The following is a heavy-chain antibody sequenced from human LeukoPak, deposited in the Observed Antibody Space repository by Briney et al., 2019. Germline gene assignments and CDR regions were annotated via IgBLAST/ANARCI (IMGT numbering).Heavy chain of an antibody. Sequence: SETLSLTCAVYGGSFSGYYWSWIRQPPGKGLEWIGEINHSGSTYYNPSLKSRVTISVDTSKNQFSLKLSSVTAADTAVYYCARTDRSGYDSDYWGQGTLVTVSS. D-gene: IGHD5-12*01. CDR1: GGSFSGYY. V-gene: IGHV4-34*01. CDR2: INHSGST. J-gene: IGHJ4*02. CDR3: ARTDRSGYDSDY.